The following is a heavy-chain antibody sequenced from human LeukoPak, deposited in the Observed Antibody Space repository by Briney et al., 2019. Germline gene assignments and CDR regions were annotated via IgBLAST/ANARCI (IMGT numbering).Heavy chain of an antibody. J-gene: IGHJ6*04. CDR2: IKQDGGEK. Sequence: AGGSLRLSCAASGFTFSGYWMSWLRQAPGKGLEWVANIKQDGGEKYYVDSVKGRFTISRDNAKNSLYLQMNSLRAEDTAVYYCARDRGFGQADVWVKGTTVTVSS. V-gene: IGHV3-7*01. CDR1: GFTFSGYW. CDR3: ARDRGFGQADV. D-gene: IGHD3-10*01.